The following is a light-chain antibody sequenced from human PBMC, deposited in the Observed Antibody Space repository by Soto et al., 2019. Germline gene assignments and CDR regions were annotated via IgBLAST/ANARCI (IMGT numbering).Light chain of an antibody. V-gene: IGLV1-51*01. CDR2: DDN. J-gene: IGLJ1*01. Sequence: QSVLTQPPSVSAAPGQNVTISCSGSSSNIGGNSVSWYQQLPATAPKLLIYDDNKRPSGIPDRFSGSKSGTSATLGITGFQTGDEADYYCGSWDSSLSAYVFGTGTKVTVL. CDR1: SSNIGGNS. CDR3: GSWDSSLSAYV.